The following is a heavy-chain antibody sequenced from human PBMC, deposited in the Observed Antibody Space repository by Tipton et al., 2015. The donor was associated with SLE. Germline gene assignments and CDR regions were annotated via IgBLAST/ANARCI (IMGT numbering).Heavy chain of an antibody. CDR3: AREFRYGGN. CDR2: IYEGGST. J-gene: IGHJ4*02. D-gene: IGHD4-23*01. CDR1: GFSVSSNY. Sequence: LRLSCATSGFSVSSNYMTWVRQAPGKGLEWVSIIYEGGSTDYADSVKGRFTISRDNSKNTLYLQMNGLRAEDTAVYYCAREFRYGGNWGQGTLVTVSS. V-gene: IGHV3-53*05.